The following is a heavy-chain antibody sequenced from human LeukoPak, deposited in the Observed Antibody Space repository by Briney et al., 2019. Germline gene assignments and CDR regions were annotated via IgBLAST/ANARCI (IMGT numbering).Heavy chain of an antibody. CDR2: ISYDGSNK. V-gene: IGHV3-30-3*01. CDR3: AREGDYVWGSYPPFDY. CDR1: GFTFSSYA. J-gene: IGHJ4*02. Sequence: PGRSLRLSCAASGFTFSSYAMHWVRQAPGKGLEWVAVISYDGSNKYYADSVKGRFTISRDNSKNTLYLQMNSLRAEDTAVYYCAREGDYVWGSYPPFDYWGQGTLVTVSS. D-gene: IGHD3-16*02.